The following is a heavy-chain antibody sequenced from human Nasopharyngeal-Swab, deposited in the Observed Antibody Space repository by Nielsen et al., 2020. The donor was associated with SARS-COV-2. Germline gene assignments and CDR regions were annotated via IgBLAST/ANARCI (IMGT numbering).Heavy chain of an antibody. V-gene: IGHV4-59*13. CDR1: GGSISSYY. D-gene: IGHD3-3*01. J-gene: IGHJ4*02. Sequence: SETLSLTCTASGGSISSYYWSWIRQPPGKGLEWIGYIYYSGSTNYNPSLKSRVTISVDTSKNQFSLKLSSVTAADTAVYYCARGTTIFGVVITPFDYWGQGTLVTVSS. CDR3: ARGTTIFGVVITPFDY. CDR2: IYYSGST.